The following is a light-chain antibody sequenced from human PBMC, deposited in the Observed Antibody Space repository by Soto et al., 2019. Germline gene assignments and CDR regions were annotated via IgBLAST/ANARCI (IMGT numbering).Light chain of an antibody. Sequence: ECTQSAGTLSLSPGQRATLSCRASQSVGNYLAWYQQTPGQAPRLLIYDAYNRATGIQARFSGSGSGTDFTLTISYLEPEDFAVFYCKQRSNWPPTFGQGTKVDIK. CDR3: KQRSNWPPT. CDR1: QSVGNY. J-gene: IGKJ1*01. V-gene: IGKV3-11*01. CDR2: DAY.